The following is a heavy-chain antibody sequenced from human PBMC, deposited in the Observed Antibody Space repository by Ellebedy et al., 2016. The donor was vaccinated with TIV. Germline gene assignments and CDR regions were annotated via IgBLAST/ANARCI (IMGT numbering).Heavy chain of an antibody. CDR3: ARTNYIAAYDY. J-gene: IGHJ4*02. CDR2: ISSSSSYK. CDR1: GFTFSAYS. D-gene: IGHD6-13*01. Sequence: GGSLRLSXAASGFTFSAYSMNWVRQAPGKGLEWVSSISSSSSYKYYADSVRGRFTISRDDAKNSLYLQMNSLRAEDTAVYFCARTNYIAAYDYWGQGTLVTVSS. V-gene: IGHV3-21*01.